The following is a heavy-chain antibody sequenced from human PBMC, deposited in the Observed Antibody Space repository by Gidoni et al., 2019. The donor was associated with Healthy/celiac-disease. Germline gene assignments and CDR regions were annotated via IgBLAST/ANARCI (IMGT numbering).Heavy chain of an antibody. CDR3: ARGGGYSSGWSSSDWFDP. J-gene: IGHJ5*02. D-gene: IGHD6-19*01. CDR1: GGSISSSSYY. Sequence: QLQLQESGPGLVKPSETLSLTCTVSGGSISSSSYYWGWIRQPPGKGLEWIGSIYYSGSTYYNPSLKSRVTISVDTSKNQFSLKLSSVTAADTAVYYSARGGGYSSGWSSSDWFDPWGQGTLVTVSS. V-gene: IGHV4-39*01. CDR2: IYYSGST.